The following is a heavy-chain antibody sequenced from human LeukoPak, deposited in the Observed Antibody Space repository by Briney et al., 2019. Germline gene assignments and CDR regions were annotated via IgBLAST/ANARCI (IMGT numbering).Heavy chain of an antibody. CDR1: GFTFTNYW. J-gene: IGHJ4*02. Sequence: GGSLRLSCAASGFTFTNYWIGWVRQMPGKGLEWMGIIYPGDSDTRYSPSIQGQVTISADKSISTAYLQWSSLKASDTAMYYCARLYYGSGSQVFDYWGQGTLVTVSS. V-gene: IGHV5-51*01. D-gene: IGHD3-10*01. CDR2: IYPGDSDT. CDR3: ARLYYGSGSQVFDY.